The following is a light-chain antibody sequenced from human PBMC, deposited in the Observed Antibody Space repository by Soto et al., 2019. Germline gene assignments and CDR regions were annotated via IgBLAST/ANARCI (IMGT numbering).Light chain of an antibody. CDR1: QSISSW. Sequence: DIQMTQSPSTLSASVGDRVTITCRASQSISSWLAWYQQKPGKAPNLLIYEASSLESGVPLRFSGSGSGTEFPLTISSLQPDDFATYYCQQYNAYPLTFGQGTKVEIK. CDR2: EAS. J-gene: IGKJ1*01. CDR3: QQYNAYPLT. V-gene: IGKV1-5*03.